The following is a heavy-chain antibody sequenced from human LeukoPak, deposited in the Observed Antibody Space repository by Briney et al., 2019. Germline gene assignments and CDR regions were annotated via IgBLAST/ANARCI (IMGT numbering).Heavy chain of an antibody. J-gene: IGHJ4*02. D-gene: IGHD3-22*01. Sequence: KFQGRVTITRDTSASTAYMELSSLRSEDTAVYYCANQYYYDSSGYYFPPYFDYWGQGTLVTVSS. V-gene: IGHV1-3*01. CDR3: ANQYYYDSSGYYFPPYFDY.